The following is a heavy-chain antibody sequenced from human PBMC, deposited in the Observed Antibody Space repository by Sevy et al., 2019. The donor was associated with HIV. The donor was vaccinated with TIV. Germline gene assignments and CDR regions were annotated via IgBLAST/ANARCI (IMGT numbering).Heavy chain of an antibody. Sequence: GGSLRLSCAASGFTFSSYAMHWVRQAPGKGLEWVAVISYDGSNKYYADSVKGRFTISRDNSKNTLYLQMNSLRAEDTAVYYCARAPWIQPWSYFDYWGQGTLVTVSS. CDR3: ARAPWIQPWSYFDY. CDR1: GFTFSSYA. J-gene: IGHJ4*02. CDR2: ISYDGSNK. V-gene: IGHV3-30-3*01. D-gene: IGHD5-18*01.